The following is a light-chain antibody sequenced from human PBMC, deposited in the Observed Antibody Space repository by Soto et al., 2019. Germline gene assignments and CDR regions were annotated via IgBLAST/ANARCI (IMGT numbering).Light chain of an antibody. CDR1: QGIYSH. V-gene: IGKV1-9*01. CDR2: AAS. J-gene: IGKJ4*01. Sequence: DIQLTQSPSFLSASVGDRVTINCRASQGIYSHLAWYQQKPGKAPKLLIYAASTLQSGVPSRFSGSRSGTDFTLTVSSLQPDDFATYYCQHHNSYPLTFGGGTKAEIK. CDR3: QHHNSYPLT.